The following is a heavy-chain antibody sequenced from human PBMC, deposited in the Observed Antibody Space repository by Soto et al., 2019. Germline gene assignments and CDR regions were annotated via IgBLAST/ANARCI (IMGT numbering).Heavy chain of an antibody. CDR2: ISNNGDTA. CDR3: AKSRVFIGAIVTLLDS. CDR1: VVTFSSYA. Sequence: EVQLLESGGGLLHPWVSLTLSCASSVVTFSSYAMVWVRQAAEKGLEWVASISNNGDTAYYEYSVKGRFTISRGNAENTLYLQMNGLRADDTALYFCAKSRVFIGAIVTLLDSWGQGTQVTVSS. V-gene: IGHV3-23*01. J-gene: IGHJ4*02. D-gene: IGHD3-16*02.